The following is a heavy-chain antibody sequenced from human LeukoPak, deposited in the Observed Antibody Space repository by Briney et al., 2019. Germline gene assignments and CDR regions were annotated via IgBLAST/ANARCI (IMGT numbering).Heavy chain of an antibody. D-gene: IGHD3-22*01. Sequence: VSVKVSCKASGYTFTGYYMHWVRQAPGQGLEWMGRINPNSGGTNYAQKFQGRVTMTRDTSISTAYMELSRLRSDDTAVYYCARGGGRGYYDSSGYYHVRWGQGTLVTVSS. CDR2: INPNSGGT. J-gene: IGHJ4*02. CDR3: ARGGGRGYYDSSGYYHVR. V-gene: IGHV1-2*06. CDR1: GYTFTGYY.